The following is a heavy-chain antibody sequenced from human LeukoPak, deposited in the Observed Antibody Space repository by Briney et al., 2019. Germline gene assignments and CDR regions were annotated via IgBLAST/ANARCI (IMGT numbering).Heavy chain of an antibody. CDR1: GFTFSDYY. J-gene: IGHJ4*02. CDR2: ISSSGSTM. D-gene: IGHD2-2*01. Sequence: MSGGSLRLPCAASGFTFSDYYMSWIRQAPGKGLEWVSYISSSGSTMYYADSVKGRFTISRDNAKNSLYLQMNSLRAEDTAVYYCARILTGYCSSTSCYGPFDYWGQGTLVTVSS. CDR3: ARILTGYCSSTSCYGPFDY. V-gene: IGHV3-11*01.